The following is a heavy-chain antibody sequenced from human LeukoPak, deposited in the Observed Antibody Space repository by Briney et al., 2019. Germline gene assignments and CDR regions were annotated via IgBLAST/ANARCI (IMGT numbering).Heavy chain of an antibody. CDR1: ELTFITYG. V-gene: IGHV3-23*01. CDR3: AKDNRYVHDY. Sequence: GGTLRLSCAASELTFITYGMTWVRQAPGKGLEWVSAITGSAVSTFYADSVKGRFTISRDNSKNTLYLQMNSLRAEDTAVYYCAKDNRYVHDYWGQGTLVTVSS. CDR2: ITGSAVST. D-gene: IGHD3-16*02. J-gene: IGHJ4*02.